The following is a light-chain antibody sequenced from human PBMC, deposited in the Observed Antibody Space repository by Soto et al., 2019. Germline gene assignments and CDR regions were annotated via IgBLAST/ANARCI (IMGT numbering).Light chain of an antibody. Sequence: DIQMTQSPSSLSASVGDRVTITCRASQSIGSFLNWYQQKPGKAPKLLIYDVSSLESGVPSRFSGSGSGTEFTLTISSLQPDDFATYYCQQYNSYWTFGQGTKVDIK. J-gene: IGKJ1*01. CDR1: QSIGSF. CDR2: DVS. V-gene: IGKV1-5*01. CDR3: QQYNSYWT.